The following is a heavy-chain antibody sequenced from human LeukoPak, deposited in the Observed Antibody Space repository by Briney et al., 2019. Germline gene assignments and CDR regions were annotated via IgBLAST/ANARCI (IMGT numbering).Heavy chain of an antibody. J-gene: IGHJ4*02. V-gene: IGHV1-46*02. Sequence: ASVKVSCKAFGYSFNTYYVHWVRQAPGQGLEWMGLINPSGGTTSYAQKFQGVVSMTSDMSTSTVYPELRSLRSEDTAAYYCAQSPRVGGHYYFDYWGPGTLVTVSP. CDR3: AQSPRVGGHYYFDY. D-gene: IGHD1-26*01. CDR1: GYSFNTYY. CDR2: INPSGGTT.